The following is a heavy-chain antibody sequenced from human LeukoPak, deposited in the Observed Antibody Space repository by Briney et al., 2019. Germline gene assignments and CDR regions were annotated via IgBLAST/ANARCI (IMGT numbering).Heavy chain of an antibody. Sequence: GGSLRLSCAASGFTFSSYSMNWVRQAPGKGLKWVSSISSSSSYIYYADSVKGRFTISRDNAKNSLYLQMNSLRAEDTAVYYCARDEGVPAAMMRSGSGGMDVWGQGTTVTVSS. CDR3: ARDEGVPAAMMRSGSGGMDV. CDR2: ISSSSSYI. D-gene: IGHD2-2*01. V-gene: IGHV3-21*01. J-gene: IGHJ6*02. CDR1: GFTFSSYS.